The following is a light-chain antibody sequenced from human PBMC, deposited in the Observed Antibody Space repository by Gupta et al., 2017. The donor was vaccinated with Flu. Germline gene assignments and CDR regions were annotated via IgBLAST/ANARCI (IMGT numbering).Light chain of an antibody. CDR1: QSVLYSSNNKNY. V-gene: IGKV4-1*01. Sequence: DIVMTQSPDSLAVALGERVTINCRSSQSVLYSSNNKNYLAWYQQRPGQPPKLLIYWASTRESGVSDRFSGSGSETDFTLTISSLQSEDVAVYYCQEYYSTPPYSFGQGTKLEIK. J-gene: IGKJ2*03. CDR3: QEYYSTPPYS. CDR2: WAS.